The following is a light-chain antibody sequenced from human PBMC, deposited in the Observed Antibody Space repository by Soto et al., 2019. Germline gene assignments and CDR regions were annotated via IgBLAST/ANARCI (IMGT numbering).Light chain of an antibody. CDR1: SSDVGGYIY. J-gene: IGLJ1*01. V-gene: IGLV2-14*01. Sequence: QSVLTQPASVSGSPGQSITISCTGTSSDVGGYIYVSWYQHHPGKAPKLMIYEVSNRPSGVSHRFSGSKSGNTASLTISGLQPEDEADYYCNSYTASNTRVFGTGTKVTVL. CDR2: EVS. CDR3: NSYTASNTRV.